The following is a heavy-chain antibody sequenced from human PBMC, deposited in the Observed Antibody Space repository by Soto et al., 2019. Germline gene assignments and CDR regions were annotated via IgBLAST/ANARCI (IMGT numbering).Heavy chain of an antibody. CDR1: GGSFSGYY. CDR2: INHSGST. D-gene: IGHD6-6*01. Sequence: QVQLQQWGAGLLKPSETLSLTCAVYGGSFSGYYWSWIRQPPGKGLEWIGEINHSGSTNYNPSLKSRVTRSVDTAKNQCSRKLSSVTAADTAGYYGARGLVEAFDYWGQGTLVTVSS. CDR3: ARGLVEAFDY. J-gene: IGHJ4*02. V-gene: IGHV4-34*01.